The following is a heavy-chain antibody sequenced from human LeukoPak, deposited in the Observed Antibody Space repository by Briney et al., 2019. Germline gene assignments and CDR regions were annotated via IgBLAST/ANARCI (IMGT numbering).Heavy chain of an antibody. CDR2: IDYSGYT. CDR1: EGSISHDY. J-gene: IGHJ5*02. CDR3: TTCAPNRYWFAP. V-gene: IGHV4-59*08. Sequence: SETLSLTCNISEGSISHDYWVWVRQPPGKGLEWIAYIDYSGYTDYNPSVKSRVTMSIDTSKGQFTLHLRSVSAADTAIYYCTTCAPNRYWFAPWGQGIQVTVSS. D-gene: IGHD2-2*01.